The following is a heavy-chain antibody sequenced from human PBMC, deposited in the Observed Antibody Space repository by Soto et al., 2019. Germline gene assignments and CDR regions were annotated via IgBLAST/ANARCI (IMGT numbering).Heavy chain of an antibody. D-gene: IGHD3-10*01. J-gene: IGHJ6*03. CDR2: IYYSGST. V-gene: IGHV4-59*01. CDR1: GGSISSYY. Sequence: SETLSLTCTVSGGSISSYYWSWIRQPPGKGLEWIGYIYYSGSTNYNPSLKSRVTISVDTSKNQFSLKLSSVTAADTAVYYWAREGGYYGSGSYYNPPYYYYMDVWGKGTTVTVSS. CDR3: AREGGYYGSGSYYNPPYYYYMDV.